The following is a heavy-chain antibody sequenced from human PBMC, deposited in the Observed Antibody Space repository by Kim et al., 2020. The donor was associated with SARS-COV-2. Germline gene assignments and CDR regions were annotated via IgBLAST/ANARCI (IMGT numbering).Heavy chain of an antibody. Sequence: GGSLRLSCTTSGFTFIGHAMSWVRQAPGQGLEWVSSIDGSDGTTYYVDSVKGRFTISRDDAKNTLYLQMRGLRADDTATYYCMKGGWGWIWDHWGQGTLVTVSS. CDR3: MKGGWGWIWDH. D-gene: IGHD2-2*03. J-gene: IGHJ4*02. CDR2: IDGSDGTT. V-gene: IGHV3-23*01. CDR1: GFTFIGHA.